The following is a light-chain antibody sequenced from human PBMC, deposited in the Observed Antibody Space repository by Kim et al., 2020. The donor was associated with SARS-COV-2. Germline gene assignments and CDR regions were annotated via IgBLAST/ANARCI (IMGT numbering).Light chain of an antibody. V-gene: IGLV3-19*01. CDR3: NSLDSSGDHVV. J-gene: IGLJ2*01. CDR1: SLRRYY. CDR2: DKN. Sequence: SSELTQDPAVSVALGQTVRITCQGDSLRRYYASWYQQKPGQAPVLVIYDKNNRPSGIPDRFAGSSSGITASLTITGTQAEDEADYYCNSLDSSGDHVVFGGGTQLTVL.